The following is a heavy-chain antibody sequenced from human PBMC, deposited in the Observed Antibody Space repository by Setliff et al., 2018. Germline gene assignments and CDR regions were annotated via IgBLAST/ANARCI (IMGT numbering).Heavy chain of an antibody. CDR2: INPGGSET. D-gene: IGHD2-8*02. Sequence: SCKASGHTFTTYDFNWVRQAPGQGPEWLASINPGGSETYYVDSARGRFTISRDNAMNSLSLQMNSLRSDDTAVYYCARMSTSGPHYDYWGQGTLVTVSS. V-gene: IGHV3-7*01. CDR3: ARMSTSGPHYDY. CDR1: GHTFTTYD. J-gene: IGHJ4*02.